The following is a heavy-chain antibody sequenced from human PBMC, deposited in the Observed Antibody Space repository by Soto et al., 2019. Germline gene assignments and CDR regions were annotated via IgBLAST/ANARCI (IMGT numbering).Heavy chain of an antibody. Sequence: SATLSLTCAVSGASVSSTYWWSWVRQPPGKGLEWIGEIYHSGSANYNPSLKSRVTISVDNSKNQFSLNLNSVTAADTAVYYCARYNAASGTYYFDYWGQGTLVTVS. CDR3: ARYNAASGTYYFDY. V-gene: IGHV4-4*02. J-gene: IGHJ4*02. D-gene: IGHD6-13*01. CDR2: IYHSGSA. CDR1: GASVSSTYW.